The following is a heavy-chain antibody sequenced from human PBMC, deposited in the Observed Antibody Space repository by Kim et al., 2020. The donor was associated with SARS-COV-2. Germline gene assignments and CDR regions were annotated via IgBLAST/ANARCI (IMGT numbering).Heavy chain of an antibody. D-gene: IGHD3-10*01. V-gene: IGHV3-7*01. Sequence: GGSLRLSCAASGFTFSSYWMSWVRQAPGKGLEWVANIKQDGSEKYYVDSVKGRFTISRDNAKNSLYLQMNSLRAEDTAVYYCARDFKPPHYYGSGSLIFDYWGQGTLVTVSS. CDR2: IKQDGSEK. CDR1: GFTFSSYW. J-gene: IGHJ4*02. CDR3: ARDFKPPHYYGSGSLIFDY.